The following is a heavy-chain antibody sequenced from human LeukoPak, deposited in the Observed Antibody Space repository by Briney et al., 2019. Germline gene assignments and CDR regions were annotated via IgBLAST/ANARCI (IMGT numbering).Heavy chain of an antibody. J-gene: IGHJ4*02. CDR1: GFTFSEYY. V-gene: IGHV3-72*01. CDR2: TRNKANSHTT. D-gene: IGHD5-12*01. Sequence: PGGSLRLSWAASGFTFSEYYMDGVRQAPGKGREWVARTRNKANSHTTEYAASVKGRFTISGDDSKNSLYLQMNSLKTEDTAVYYCTSCAYDYRFFENWGQGTLVTVSS. CDR3: TSCAYDYRFFEN.